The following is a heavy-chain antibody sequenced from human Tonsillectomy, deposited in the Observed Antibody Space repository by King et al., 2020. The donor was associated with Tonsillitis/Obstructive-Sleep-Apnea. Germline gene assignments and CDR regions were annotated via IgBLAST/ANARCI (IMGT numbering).Heavy chain of an antibody. J-gene: IGHJ4*02. D-gene: IGHD4-17*01. V-gene: IGHV3-33*01. Sequence: QLVQSGGGVVQPGRSLRLSCAASGFRLSSYGMHWVRQAPGKGLEWRTVIWSDESKKYYADSVKGRFTISRDNSKNTLFMQMSSLRGEDTAVYYCARDQRTGYGDYIDYWGQGTLVTVSS. CDR2: IWSDESKK. CDR1: GFRLSSYG. CDR3: ARDQRTGYGDYIDY.